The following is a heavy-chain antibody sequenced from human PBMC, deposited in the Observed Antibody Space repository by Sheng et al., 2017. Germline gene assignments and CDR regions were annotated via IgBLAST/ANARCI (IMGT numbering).Heavy chain of an antibody. D-gene: IGHD2-2*02. V-gene: IGHV1-69*10. CDR2: IIPILGIA. Sequence: QVQLVQSGAEVKKPGSSVKVSCKDSGGTFSSYAISWVRQAPGQGLEWMGGIIPILGIANYAQKFQGRVTITADKSTSTAYMELSSLRSEDTAVYYCAIGYCSSTSCYIHYYMDVWGQGTTVTVSS. CDR1: GGTFSSYA. CDR3: AIGYCSSTSCYIHYYMDV. J-gene: IGHJ6*03.